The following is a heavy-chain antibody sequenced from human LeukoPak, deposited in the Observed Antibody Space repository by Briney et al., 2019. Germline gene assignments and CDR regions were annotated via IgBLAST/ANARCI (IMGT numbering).Heavy chain of an antibody. CDR1: GFTFSSYA. Sequence: GGSLRLSCAASGFTFSSYAMHWVRQAPGKGLEWVAVISYDGSNKYYADSVKGRFTISRDNSKNTLYLQMNSLRAEDTAVYYCARDGPPSGYFDWPLPSGGDYWGQGTLVTVSS. D-gene: IGHD3-9*01. V-gene: IGHV3-30-3*01. CDR3: ARDGPPSGYFDWPLPSGGDY. J-gene: IGHJ4*02. CDR2: ISYDGSNK.